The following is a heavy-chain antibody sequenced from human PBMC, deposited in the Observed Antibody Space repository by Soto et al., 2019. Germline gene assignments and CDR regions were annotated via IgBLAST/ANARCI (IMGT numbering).Heavy chain of an antibody. J-gene: IGHJ4*02. CDR1: GFDFSKAW. V-gene: IGHV3-15*01. CDR2: LMSKTDGGTT. Sequence: EVQLVESGGGLVQPGGSLRLSCAASGFDFSKAWMSWVRQAPGKGLEWVGRLMSKTDGGTTVYAAPVKGRFTISRDDAKNTTYLQMSSLNTEDTAVYYCAAGTGRTDLDYWGQGTLVTVSS. CDR3: AAGTGRTDLDY. D-gene: IGHD2-2*01.